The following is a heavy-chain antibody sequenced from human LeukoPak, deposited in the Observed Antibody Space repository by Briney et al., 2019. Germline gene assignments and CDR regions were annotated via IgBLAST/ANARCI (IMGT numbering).Heavy chain of an antibody. D-gene: IGHD1-1*01. Sequence: GGSLRLSCAASGFTFSDYYMSWIRQAPGKGLEWVSYISSSGSTIYYADSVKGRFTISRDNAKNSLYLQMNSLRVEDTAVYYCARDRNWNDDYYYYYMDVWGKGTTVTVSS. CDR1: GFTFSDYY. V-gene: IGHV3-11*01. J-gene: IGHJ6*03. CDR3: ARDRNWNDDYYYYYMDV. CDR2: ISSSGSTI.